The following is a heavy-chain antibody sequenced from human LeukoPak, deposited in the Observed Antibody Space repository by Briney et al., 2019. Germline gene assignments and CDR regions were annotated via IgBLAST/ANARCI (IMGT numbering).Heavy chain of an antibody. CDR2: ISSSSGYI. Sequence: PGGSLRLSCAASGFTFSSYSMNWVRQAPGKGLEWVSSISSSSGYIYYADSVKGRFTISRDNAKNSLYLQMNSLRAEDTAVYYCARGFGGAITLLDYWGQGTLVTVSS. CDR1: GFTFSSYS. V-gene: IGHV3-21*01. D-gene: IGHD3-10*01. J-gene: IGHJ4*02. CDR3: ARGFGGAITLLDY.